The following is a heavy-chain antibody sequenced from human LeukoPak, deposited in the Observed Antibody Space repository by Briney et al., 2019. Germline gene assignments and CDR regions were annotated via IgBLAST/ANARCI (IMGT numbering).Heavy chain of an antibody. D-gene: IGHD2-2*01. CDR1: GGSISSYY. J-gene: IGHJ5*02. Sequence: SETLSLTCTVSGGSISSYYRSWIRQPPGKGLEWIGYIYYSGSTNYNPSLKSRVTISVDTSKNQFSLKLSSVTAADTAVYYCARGQKTVVPAASGNWFDPWGQGTLVTVSS. V-gene: IGHV4-59*12. CDR3: ARGQKTVVPAASGNWFDP. CDR2: IYYSGST.